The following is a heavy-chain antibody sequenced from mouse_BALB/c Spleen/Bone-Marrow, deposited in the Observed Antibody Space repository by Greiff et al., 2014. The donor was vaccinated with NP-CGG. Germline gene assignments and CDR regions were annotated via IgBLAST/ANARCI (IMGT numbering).Heavy chain of an antibody. Sequence: VQLQQSGAELMKPGASVKISCKATGYTFRNYWIEWIKQRPGHGLEWIGEILPGSGSSNYNEKLKGKATFTADTSSNTAYMQLSSLTSEDSAVYYCARTADGYYYAMDYWGQGTSVTVSS. D-gene: IGHD2-3*01. CDR3: ARTADGYYYAMDY. J-gene: IGHJ4*01. CDR1: GYTFRNYW. CDR2: ILPGSGSS. V-gene: IGHV1-9*01.